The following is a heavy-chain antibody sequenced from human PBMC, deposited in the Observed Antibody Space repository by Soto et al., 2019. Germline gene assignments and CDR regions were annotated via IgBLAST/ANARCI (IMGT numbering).Heavy chain of an antibody. J-gene: IGHJ6*02. Sequence: EVQLVESGGGLVQPGGSLRLSCAASGFTVSSNYMSWVRQAPGKGLEWVSVIYSGGSTYYADSVKGRFTISRHNSKNTLYLQMNSLRAEDTAVYYCARDPRIAAAGSSYYYCMDVWGQGTTVTVSS. D-gene: IGHD6-13*01. CDR3: ARDPRIAAAGSSYYYCMDV. CDR2: IYSGGST. CDR1: GFTVSSNY. V-gene: IGHV3-53*04.